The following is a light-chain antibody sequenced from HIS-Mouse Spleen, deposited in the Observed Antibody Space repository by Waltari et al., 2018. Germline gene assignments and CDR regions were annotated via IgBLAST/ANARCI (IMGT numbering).Light chain of an antibody. J-gene: IGLJ3*02. CDR2: YKSDSDK. CDR1: SGINVGTYR. CDR3: MIWHSSAWV. V-gene: IGLV5-45*03. Sequence: QAVLTQPSSLSASPGASASLTCTLRSGINVGTYRIYWYQQKPGSPPQYLLRYKSDSDKQQGAGVPSRFSGSKDASANAGSLLISGLQSEDEADYYCMIWHSSAWVFGGGTKLTVL.